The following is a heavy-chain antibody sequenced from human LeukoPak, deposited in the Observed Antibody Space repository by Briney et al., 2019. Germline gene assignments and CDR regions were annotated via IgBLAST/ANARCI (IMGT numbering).Heavy chain of an antibody. J-gene: IGHJ2*01. CDR2: TSGTGGST. CDR1: GITFSNYA. V-gene: IGHV3-23*01. CDR3: AKRVGYYDSSGYDLWYFDL. D-gene: IGHD3-22*01. Sequence: GGSLRLSCAASGITFSNYAMTWVRQAPGKGLEWVSSTSGTGGSTNYADSVKGRFTISRDNSKNTLYLHMTSLRAEDTAVYYCAKRVGYYDSSGYDLWYFDLWGRGTLVTVSS.